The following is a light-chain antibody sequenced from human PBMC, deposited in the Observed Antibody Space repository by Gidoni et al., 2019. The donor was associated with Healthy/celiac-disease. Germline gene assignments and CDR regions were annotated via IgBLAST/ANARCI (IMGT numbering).Light chain of an antibody. CDR1: QDISNY. Sequence: DLQMTQSPSSLSASVGDRVTITCQASQDISNYLNWYQQKPGKAPKLLIYDASNLETGVPSRFSGSGSGTDFTFTISSLQPEDIATYYCQQYDNLPSITCGQGTRLEIK. CDR2: DAS. J-gene: IGKJ5*01. CDR3: QQYDNLPSIT. V-gene: IGKV1-33*01.